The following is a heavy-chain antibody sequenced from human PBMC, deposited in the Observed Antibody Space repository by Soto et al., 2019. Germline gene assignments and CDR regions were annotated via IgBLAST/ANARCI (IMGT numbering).Heavy chain of an antibody. D-gene: IGHD3-10*01. Sequence: GSLRLSCAASGFTFSSYAMSWVRQAPGKGLEWVSAISGSGGSTYYADSVKDRFTISRDNSKNTLYLQMNSLRAEDTAVYYCAKDSLNYYGSGSYDYWGQGTLVTVSS. V-gene: IGHV3-23*01. CDR2: ISGSGGST. CDR1: GFTFSSYA. J-gene: IGHJ4*02. CDR3: AKDSLNYYGSGSYDY.